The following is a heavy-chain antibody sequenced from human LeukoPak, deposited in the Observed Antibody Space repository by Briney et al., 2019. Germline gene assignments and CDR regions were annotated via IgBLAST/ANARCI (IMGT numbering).Heavy chain of an antibody. D-gene: IGHD2-2*01. CDR2: IRYDGSNK. J-gene: IGHJ5*02. CDR1: GFTFSSYG. Sequence: GGSLRLSCAASGFTFSSYGMHWVRQAPGKGLEWVAFIRYDGSNKYYADSVKGRFTISRDNSKNTLYLQMNSVRAEDTAVYYCAKDGGYCSSTSCPEDNWFDPWGQGTLVTVSS. CDR3: AKDGGYCSSTSCPEDNWFDP. V-gene: IGHV3-30*02.